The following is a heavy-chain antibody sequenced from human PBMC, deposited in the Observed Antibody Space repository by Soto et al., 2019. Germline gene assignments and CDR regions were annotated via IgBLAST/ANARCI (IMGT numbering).Heavy chain of an antibody. Sequence: PSQTLSLTCAISGDSVSINSAAWNLIRQSPSRGLEWLGRTYYRSKWYNDYAVSVKSRITINPDTSKNQFSLQLNSVTPEDTAVYYCARDALEYSSSSWDYYYGMDVWGQGTTVTVSS. CDR3: ARDALEYSSSSWDYYYGMDV. J-gene: IGHJ6*02. CDR1: GDSVSINSAA. D-gene: IGHD6-6*01. V-gene: IGHV6-1*01. CDR2: TYYRSKWYN.